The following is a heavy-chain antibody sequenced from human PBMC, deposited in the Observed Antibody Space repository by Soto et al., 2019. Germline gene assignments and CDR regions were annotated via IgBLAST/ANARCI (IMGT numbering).Heavy chain of an antibody. Sequence: QITLKESGPTLVKPTQTLTLTCTFSGFSLSTSGVGVGWIRQPPGKALEWLALIYWDDDKLYSPTLKSRPTLSKDTSKNQMVLTMTNMDPVDTATYFCANPLLTTYLFDYWGQGTQVPVSS. V-gene: IGHV2-5*02. D-gene: IGHD2-21*02. CDR2: IYWDDDK. CDR1: GFSLSTSGVG. J-gene: IGHJ4*02. CDR3: ANPLLTTYLFDY.